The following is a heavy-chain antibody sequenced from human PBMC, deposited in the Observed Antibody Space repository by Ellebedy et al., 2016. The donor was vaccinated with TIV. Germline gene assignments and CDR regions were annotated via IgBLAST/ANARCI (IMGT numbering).Heavy chain of an antibody. CDR3: ASRAGYTSGWSS. J-gene: IGHJ5*02. CDR1: GFTFSNYG. CDR2: LSYDASNK. D-gene: IGHD6-13*01. Sequence: PGGSLRLSCAASGFTFSNYGMHWVRQAPGKGLEWVAALSYDASNKYYADSVKGRFTISRDNSKNTLYLQMDSLRDEDTAMYYCASRAGYTSGWSSWGQGTLATVSS. V-gene: IGHV3-30*03.